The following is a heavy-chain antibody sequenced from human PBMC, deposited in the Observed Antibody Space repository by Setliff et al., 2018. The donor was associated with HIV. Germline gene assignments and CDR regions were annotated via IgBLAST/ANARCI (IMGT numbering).Heavy chain of an antibody. CDR1: GYTFTSYI. J-gene: IGHJ4*02. V-gene: IGHV1-46*01. D-gene: IGHD3-3*01. CDR2: IAPSSGGI. Sequence: AASVKVSCKASGYTFTSYILHWVRQAAGQGPEWVGRIAPSSGGIHYAQKFQGRFTISRDNSKNSLYLQMNSLRADDTAVYYCARAFSGYYFDYWGQGTLVTVSS. CDR3: ARAFSGYYFDY.